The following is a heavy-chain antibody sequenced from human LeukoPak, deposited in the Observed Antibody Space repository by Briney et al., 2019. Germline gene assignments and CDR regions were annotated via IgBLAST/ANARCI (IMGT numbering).Heavy chain of an antibody. CDR1: GFTFSDYY. CDR3: ARVIRGYYGSGSYSLYYYFDY. J-gene: IGHJ4*02. V-gene: IGHV3-11*04. CDR2: ISSSGSTI. D-gene: IGHD3-10*01. Sequence: GGSLRLSCAASGFTFSDYYMSWIRQAPGKGLEWVSYISSSGSTIYYADSVKGRFTISRDNAKNSLYLQMNSLRAEDTAVYYCARVIRGYYGSGSYSLYYYFDYWGQGTLVTVSS.